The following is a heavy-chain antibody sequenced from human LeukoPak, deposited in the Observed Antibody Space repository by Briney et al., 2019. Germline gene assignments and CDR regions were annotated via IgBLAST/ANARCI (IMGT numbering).Heavy chain of an antibody. V-gene: IGHV4-34*01. Sequence: SETLSLTCAVYGGSFSGYYWSWIRQPPGKGLEWIGEINHSGSTNYNPSLKSRVTISVDTSKNQFSLKLSSVTAADTAVYYCARVHQGYYFDYWGQGTLVTVSS. CDR1: GGSFSGYY. CDR2: INHSGST. J-gene: IGHJ4*02. CDR3: ARVHQGYYFDY.